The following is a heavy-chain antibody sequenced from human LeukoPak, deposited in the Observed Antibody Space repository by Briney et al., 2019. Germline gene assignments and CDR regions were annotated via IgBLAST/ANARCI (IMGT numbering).Heavy chain of an antibody. CDR3: ARRTASLVVVADDPFDY. J-gene: IGHJ4*02. CDR2: IYYSGST. V-gene: IGHV4-39*01. D-gene: IGHD2-15*01. CDR1: GGSISSSSYY. Sequence: PSETLSLTCTVSGGSISSSSYYWGWIRQPPGKGLEWIGSIYYSGSTYYNPSLKSRVTISVDTSKNQFSLKLSSVTAADTAVYYCARRTASLVVVADDPFDYWGQGTLVTVSS.